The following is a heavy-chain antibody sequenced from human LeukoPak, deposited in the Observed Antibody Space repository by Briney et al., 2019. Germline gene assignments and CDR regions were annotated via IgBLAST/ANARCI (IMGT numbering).Heavy chain of an antibody. CDR2: NYYSGTT. J-gene: IGHJ3*02. Sequence: SETLSLTCTVSGGSFSSSDYYWGWIRQPPGKGLEWIGSNYYSGTTYYNPSLKSRVTISVDTSKKQFSLKLRSVTAADTAVYYCARHEWGITNAFDIWGQGTMVTVSS. CDR3: ARHEWGITNAFDI. V-gene: IGHV4-39*01. CDR1: GGSFSSSDYY. D-gene: IGHD1-14*01.